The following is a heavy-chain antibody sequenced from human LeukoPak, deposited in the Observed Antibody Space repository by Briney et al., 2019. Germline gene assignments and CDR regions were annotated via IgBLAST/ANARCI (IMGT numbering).Heavy chain of an antibody. V-gene: IGHV4-30-4*01. CDR3: ARGAIMGGTTFFDY. CDR1: GGSISSDNYY. CDR2: GYYSGST. D-gene: IGHD1-26*01. Sequence: SETLSLTCTVSGGSISSDNYYWSWIRQPPGKGLEWIGYGYYSGSTYYNPSLKSRLTISVDTSKNQFSLELNSVTAAETAVYYCARGAIMGGTTFFDYWGQGTLVTVSS. J-gene: IGHJ4*02.